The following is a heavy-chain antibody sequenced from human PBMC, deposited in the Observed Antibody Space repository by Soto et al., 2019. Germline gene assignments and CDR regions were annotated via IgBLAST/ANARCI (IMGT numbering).Heavy chain of an antibody. D-gene: IGHD3-10*01. V-gene: IGHV3-30*19. CDR2: ISYSGRNE. CDR1: GVTFSSYG. CDR3: ARGPLYGSGRGMDV. J-gene: IGHJ6*02. Sequence: SLKLSCASCGVTFSSYGTHWVQQAPGKGLEWVAVISYSGRNEDYADSVKGRFTISRDDSKNTLYLQMNSLRADDTAVYYCARGPLYGSGRGMDVWGQGTTVTVSS.